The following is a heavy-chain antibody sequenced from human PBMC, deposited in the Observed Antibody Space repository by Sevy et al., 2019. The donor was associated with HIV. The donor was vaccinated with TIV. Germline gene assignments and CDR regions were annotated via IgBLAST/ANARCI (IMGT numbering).Heavy chain of an antibody. CDR2: LSFGCGEI. Sequence: GGSLRLSCAASGSTFSKYSMSWVRQLPGKGLEWVSTLSFGCGEINYADSVKGRLTISRDNSKSSVYLQMNNLRPEDTAVYYCAREGCTKPHDYWGQGTLVTVSS. J-gene: IGHJ4*02. V-gene: IGHV3-23*01. D-gene: IGHD2-8*01. CDR1: GSTFSKYS. CDR3: AREGCTKPHDY.